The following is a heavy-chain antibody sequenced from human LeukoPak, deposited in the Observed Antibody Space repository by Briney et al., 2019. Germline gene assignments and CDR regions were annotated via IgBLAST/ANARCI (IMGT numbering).Heavy chain of an antibody. V-gene: IGHV3-23*01. J-gene: IGHJ4*02. D-gene: IGHD2-15*01. CDR1: GFTFSNYG. Sequence: GGSLRLSCVASGFTFSNYGMTWVRQAPGKGLEWVSTMTNGGSTLYIDSVKGRFTISRVNSRSILYLQMTSLRAEDTAIYYCAKIGAPEVIAANLPTFIDYWGQGTLVTVST. CDR2: MTNGGST. CDR3: AKIGAPEVIAANLPTFIDY.